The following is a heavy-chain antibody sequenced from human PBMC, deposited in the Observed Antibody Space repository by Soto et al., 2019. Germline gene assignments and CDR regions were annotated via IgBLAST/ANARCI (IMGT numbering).Heavy chain of an antibody. CDR2: IYYTGNT. J-gene: IGHJ4*02. CDR3: AREGGEGVDY. V-gene: IGHV4-31*03. Sequence: HVQLQESGPGLVKPSQTLSLTCTVSGGSISSTTSYWSWIRQLPGAGLEWFGYIYYTGNTYYNPSLKRRGTISVDTSENQCSRKLTSVTGADTAGYYCAREGGEGVDYWGQGTRGTVSS. D-gene: IGHD3-16*01. CDR1: GGSISSTTSY.